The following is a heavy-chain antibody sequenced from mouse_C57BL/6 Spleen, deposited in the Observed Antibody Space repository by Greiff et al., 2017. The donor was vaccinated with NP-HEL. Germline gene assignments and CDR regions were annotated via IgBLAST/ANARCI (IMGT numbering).Heavy chain of an antibody. J-gene: IGHJ4*01. CDR1: GYTFTDYY. V-gene: IGHV1-84*01. Sequence: VVESGPELVKPGASVKISCKASGYTFTDYYINWVKQRPGQGLEWIGWIYPGSGNTKYNEKFKGKATLTVDTSSSTAYMQLSSLTSEDSAVYFCARWDLCYGSDYAMDYWGQGTSVTVSS. CDR2: IYPGSGNT. D-gene: IGHD1-1*01. CDR3: ARWDLCYGSDYAMDY.